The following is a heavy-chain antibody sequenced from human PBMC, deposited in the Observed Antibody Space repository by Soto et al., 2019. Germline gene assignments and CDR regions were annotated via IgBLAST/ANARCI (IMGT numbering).Heavy chain of an antibody. Sequence: QVQLVQSGAEVKKPGASVKVSCKASGYTFTSYGISWVRQAPGQGLEWMGWISAYNGNTNYAQKRQSRVTMTTDASTSTALMELRSLRSDDTAVYYCAGGQQGTPSVFCGGYYTMLFGRFDRWGQGTLVTVSS. V-gene: IGHV1-18*01. CDR3: AGGQQGTPSVFCGGYYTMLFGRFDR. J-gene: IGHJ5*02. D-gene: IGHD3-3*01. CDR2: ISAYNGNT. CDR1: GYTFTSYG.